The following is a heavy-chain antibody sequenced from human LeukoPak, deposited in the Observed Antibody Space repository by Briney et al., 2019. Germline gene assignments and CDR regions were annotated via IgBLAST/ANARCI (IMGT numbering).Heavy chain of an antibody. D-gene: IGHD3-10*01. Sequence: ASVKVSCKASGYTFTNYGIIWVRQAPGQGLEWMGWVSAYNGNTNYAQKFQGRVTMTAETSTSTAYMELRSLRSDDTAVYYCARDSITTVRGVIRGSSDFDYWGQGTLVTVSS. CDR2: VSAYNGNT. CDR1: GYTFTNYG. V-gene: IGHV1-18*04. J-gene: IGHJ4*02. CDR3: ARDSITTVRGVIRGSSDFDY.